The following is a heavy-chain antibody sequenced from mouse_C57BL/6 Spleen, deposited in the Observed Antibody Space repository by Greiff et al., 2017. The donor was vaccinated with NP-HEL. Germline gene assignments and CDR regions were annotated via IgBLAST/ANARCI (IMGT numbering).Heavy chain of an antibody. J-gene: IGHJ3*01. CDR2: INPNNGGT. V-gene: IGHV1-18*01. Sequence: EVQLQESGPELVKPGASVKIPCKASGYTFTDYNMDWVKQSHGKSLEWIGDINPNNGGTIYNQKFKGKATLTVDKSSSTAYMELRSLTSEDTAVYYCARKRFSWFAYWGQGTLVTVSA. CDR3: ARKRFSWFAY. CDR1: GYTFTDYN.